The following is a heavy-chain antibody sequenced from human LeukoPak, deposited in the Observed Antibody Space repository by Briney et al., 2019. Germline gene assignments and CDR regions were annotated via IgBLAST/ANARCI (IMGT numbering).Heavy chain of an antibody. Sequence: SETLSLTCTVSGGSISSYYWSWIRQPPGKGLEWIGYIYYSGSTNYNPSLKSRVTISVDTSKNQFSLKLGSVTAADTAVYYCARGSSGYYVDNWFDPWGQGTLVTVSS. CDR3: ARGSSGYYVDNWFDP. D-gene: IGHD3-22*01. CDR1: GGSISSYY. V-gene: IGHV4-59*08. J-gene: IGHJ5*02. CDR2: IYYSGST.